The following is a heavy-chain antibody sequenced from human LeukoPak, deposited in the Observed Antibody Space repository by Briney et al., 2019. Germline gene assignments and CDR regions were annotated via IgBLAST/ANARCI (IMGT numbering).Heavy chain of an antibody. CDR2: ISYDGSNK. V-gene: IGHV3-30-3*01. CDR1: GFTFSSYA. D-gene: IGHD6-6*01. Sequence: GGSLRLSCAASGFTFSSYAMHWVRQAPGKGLEWVAVISYDGSNKYYADSVKGRFTISRDNSKNTLYLQMNSLRAEDTAVYYCARLAARLNDYWGQGTLVTVSS. J-gene: IGHJ4*02. CDR3: ARLAARLNDY.